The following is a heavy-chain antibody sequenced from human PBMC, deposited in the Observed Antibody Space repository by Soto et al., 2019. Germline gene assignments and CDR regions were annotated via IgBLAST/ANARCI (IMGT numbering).Heavy chain of an antibody. CDR2: ISYDGSNK. CDR1: GFTFSSYG. CDR3: ANDGGTRVGVGPVQFDY. J-gene: IGHJ4*02. D-gene: IGHD2-15*01. Sequence: QVQLVESGGGVVQPGRSLRLSCAASGFTFSSYGMHWVRQAPGKGLEWVAVISYDGSNKYYADSVKGRFTISRDNSKNTLDLQMNSLRAEDTAVYYCANDGGTRVGVGPVQFDYWGQGTLVTVSS. V-gene: IGHV3-30*18.